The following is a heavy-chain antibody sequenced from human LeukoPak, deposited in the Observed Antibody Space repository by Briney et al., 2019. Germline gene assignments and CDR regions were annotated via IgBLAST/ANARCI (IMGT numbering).Heavy chain of an antibody. V-gene: IGHV3-21*01. CDR1: GFTFSSYS. D-gene: IGHD2-15*01. CDR2: ISSSSSYI. CDR3: ARGAGECSGGSCYVINWFDP. J-gene: IGHJ5*02. Sequence: GGSLRLSCAASGFTFSSYSMNWVRQAPGKGLEWVPSISSSSSYIYYADSVKGRFTISRDDAKNSLYLQMNSLRAEDTAVYYCARGAGECSGGSCYVINWFDPWGQGTLVTVSP.